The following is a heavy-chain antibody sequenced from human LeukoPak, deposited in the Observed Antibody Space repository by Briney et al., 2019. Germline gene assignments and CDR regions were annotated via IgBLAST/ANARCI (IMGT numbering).Heavy chain of an antibody. V-gene: IGHV1-3*01. CDR3: ARVRDIVVVPAARGDWFDP. Sequence: ASVKVSCKASGYTFTSYAMHWVRQAPGQRLEWMGWINAGNGNTKYSQKFQGRVTITRDTSASTAYMELSSLRSEDTAVYYCARVRDIVVVPAARGDWFDPWGQGTLVTVSS. D-gene: IGHD2-2*01. CDR1: GYTFTSYA. J-gene: IGHJ5*02. CDR2: INAGNGNT.